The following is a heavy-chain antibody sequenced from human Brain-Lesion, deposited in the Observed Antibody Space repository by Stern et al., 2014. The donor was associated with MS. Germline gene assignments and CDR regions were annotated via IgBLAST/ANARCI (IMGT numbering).Heavy chain of an antibody. CDR2: IFYSGST. Sequence: VQLVESGPGLVKPSQTLSLSCTVSGGSISSGGYYWSWIRQPAGQGLEWIGRIFYSGSTSYNPSLKSRVPISIDTSKNRFSLSLNSMPAADTAVYYCARGRVVPGFQYYATDVWGQGTTVVVSS. D-gene: IGHD2-2*01. CDR3: ARGRVVPGFQYYATDV. J-gene: IGHJ6*02. V-gene: IGHV4-61*02. CDR1: GGSISSGGYY.